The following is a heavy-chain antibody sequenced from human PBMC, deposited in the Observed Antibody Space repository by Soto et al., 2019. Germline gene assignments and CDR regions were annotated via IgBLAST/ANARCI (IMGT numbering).Heavy chain of an antibody. D-gene: IGHD4-17*01. CDR3: ARHPTVTEYYFDY. Sequence: QVHLQESGPGLVKPSETLSLTCTVSGGSISSYYWSWIRQPPGKGLEWIGYIYYSGRTNYNPSLKSRVTRPVDTSKNQFSLKLTSVTAADTAVYYCARHPTVTEYYFDYWGQGTLVTVSS. V-gene: IGHV4-59*08. CDR1: GGSISSYY. J-gene: IGHJ4*02. CDR2: IYYSGRT.